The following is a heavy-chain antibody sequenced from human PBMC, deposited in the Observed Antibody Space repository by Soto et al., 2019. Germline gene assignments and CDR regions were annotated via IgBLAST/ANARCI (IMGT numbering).Heavy chain of an antibody. J-gene: IGHJ4*02. CDR3: ARHGTGTTCLDY. D-gene: IGHD1-7*01. CDR2: IYYSGSS. V-gene: IGHV4-39*01. CDR1: GGSINSSSYY. Sequence: SETLSLTCTVSGGSINSSSYYWGWIRQPPGKGLEWIGTIYYSGSSYYNPSLKSRVTISVDTSKNQFSLKLSSVTATDTAVYYCARHGTGTTCLDYWGQGTLVTVSS.